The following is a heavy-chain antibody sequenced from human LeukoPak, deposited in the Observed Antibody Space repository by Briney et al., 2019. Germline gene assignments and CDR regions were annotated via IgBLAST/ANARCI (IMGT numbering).Heavy chain of an antibody. Sequence: SETLSLTCTVSGGSISSGSYYWSRIRQPAGKGLEWIGRIYTSGSTNYNPSLKSRVTISVDTSKNQFSLRLSSVTAANTAVYYCAREGVEMATIGGTFYYYYYYMDVWGKGTTVTISS. V-gene: IGHV4-61*02. CDR2: IYTSGST. J-gene: IGHJ6*03. D-gene: IGHD5-24*01. CDR3: AREGVEMATIGGTFYYYYYYMDV. CDR1: GGSISSGSYY.